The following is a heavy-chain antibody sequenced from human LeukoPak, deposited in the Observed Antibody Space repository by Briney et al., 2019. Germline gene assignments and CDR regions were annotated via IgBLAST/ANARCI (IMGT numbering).Heavy chain of an antibody. V-gene: IGHV3-30*03. CDR3: AREDRLWFGELLSIYYYYGMDV. Sequence: GRSLRLSCAASGFTFSSYGMHWVRQAPGKGLEWVAVISYDGSNKYYADSVKGRFTISRDNSKNTLYLQMNSLRAEDTAVYYCAREDRLWFGELLSIYYYYGMDVWGQGTTVTVSS. CDR2: ISYDGSNK. D-gene: IGHD3-10*01. J-gene: IGHJ6*02. CDR1: GFTFSSYG.